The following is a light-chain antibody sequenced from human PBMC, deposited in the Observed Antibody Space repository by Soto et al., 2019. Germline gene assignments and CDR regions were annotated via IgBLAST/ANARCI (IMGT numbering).Light chain of an antibody. J-gene: IGKJ1*01. CDR1: QTISSW. V-gene: IGKV1-5*03. Sequence: DIQMTQSPSTLSGSVGDRVTITCRASQTISSWLAWYQQKPGKAHKLLIYKASTLKSGVPSRFSGSGSGTEFTLTISSLQPDDFATYFCQHYTSYSEAFGQGTKVDIX. CDR3: QHYTSYSEA. CDR2: KAS.